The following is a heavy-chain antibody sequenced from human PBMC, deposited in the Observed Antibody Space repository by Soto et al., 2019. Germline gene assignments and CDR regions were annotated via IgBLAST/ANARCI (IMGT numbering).Heavy chain of an antibody. J-gene: IGHJ4*02. Sequence: PSETLSLTCTVSGGSISSGDYYWSWIRQPPGKGLEWIGYIYYSGSTYYNPSLKSRVTISVDTSKNQFSLKLSSVTAADTAVYYCARVPGSQSGSYSLYYWGQGTLVTVSS. CDR3: ARVPGSQSGSYSLYY. D-gene: IGHD3-10*01. V-gene: IGHV4-30-4*01. CDR1: GGSISSGDYY. CDR2: IYYSGST.